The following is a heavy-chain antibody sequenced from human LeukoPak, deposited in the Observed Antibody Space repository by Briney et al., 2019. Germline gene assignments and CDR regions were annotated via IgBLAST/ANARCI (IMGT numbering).Heavy chain of an antibody. CDR2: ISAYNGNT. CDR1: GYTFTSYG. Sequence: ASVKVSCKASGYTFTSYGISWVRQGPGQGLEWMGWISAYNGNTNYAQKLQGRVTMTTDTSTSTAYMEMRSLRSDDTAVYYCAREGYTTVTPDYWGQGTLVTVSS. J-gene: IGHJ4*02. D-gene: IGHD4-17*01. V-gene: IGHV1-18*01. CDR3: AREGYTTVTPDY.